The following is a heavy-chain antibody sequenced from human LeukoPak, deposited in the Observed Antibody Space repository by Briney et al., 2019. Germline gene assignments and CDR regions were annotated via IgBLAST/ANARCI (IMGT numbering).Heavy chain of an antibody. Sequence: ASVKVSCKASGYTFTSYGISWVRQAPGQGLEWMGWISAYNGNTNYAQKLQGRVTMTTDTSTSTAYMELSSLRSEDTAVYYCARGGILTDYYYYMDVWGKGTTVTISS. CDR1: GYTFTSYG. J-gene: IGHJ6*03. D-gene: IGHD3-9*01. CDR2: ISAYNGNT. CDR3: ARGGILTDYYYYMDV. V-gene: IGHV1-18*01.